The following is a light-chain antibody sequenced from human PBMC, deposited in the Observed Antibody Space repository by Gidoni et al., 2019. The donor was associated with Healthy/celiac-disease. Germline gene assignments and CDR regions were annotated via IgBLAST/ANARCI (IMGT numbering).Light chain of an antibody. CDR3: QQYNSYSA. CDR2: DAP. V-gene: IGKV1-5*01. J-gene: IGKJ1*01. Sequence: DIQLTQSPSTLSASLGGRVIITCPASQSISSCMVWYQQKPGKAPKLLIYDAPSLESGVPTSFSGSGSGTELTLTISSLQPDDFATYYWQQYNSYSAFGQGTKVEIK. CDR1: QSISSC.